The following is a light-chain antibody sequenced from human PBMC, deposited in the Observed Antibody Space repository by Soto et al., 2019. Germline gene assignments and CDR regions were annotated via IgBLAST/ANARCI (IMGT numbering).Light chain of an antibody. CDR3: QQYKNYSYS. CDR1: QPVNTF. V-gene: IGKV1-5*01. J-gene: IGKJ2*03. Sequence: IQMTQSPSTVSASVGDSVTISCRASQPVNTFLAWYQQKPGGAPKVVIFDASNLGSGVPSRFSGSGFGTEFTLSITSLQPDDFATYYCQQYKNYSYSFGQGTKLGIK. CDR2: DAS.